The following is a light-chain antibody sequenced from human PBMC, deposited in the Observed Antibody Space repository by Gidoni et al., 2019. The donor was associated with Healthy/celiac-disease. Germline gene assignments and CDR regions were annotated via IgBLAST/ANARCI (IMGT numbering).Light chain of an antibody. CDR3: QVWDSSSDHYV. V-gene: IGLV3-21*02. CDR1: NIGSKS. CDR2: DDS. Sequence: SYVLTQPPPVSVAPGQTARITCGGNNIGSKSVHGYQQKPGQAPGLGVYDDSDRPSGIPERFSGSNSGNTATLTISRVEAGDEADYYCQVWDSSSDHYVFGTGTKVTVL. J-gene: IGLJ1*01.